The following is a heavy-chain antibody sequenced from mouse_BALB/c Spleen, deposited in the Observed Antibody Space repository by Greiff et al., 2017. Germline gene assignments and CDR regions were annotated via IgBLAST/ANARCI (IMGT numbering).Heavy chain of an antibody. CDR3: ARGLRRDYYAMDY. CDR1: GYTFTSYW. D-gene: IGHD2-2*01. CDR2: IDPSDSYT. V-gene: IGHV1-69*02. Sequence: VQLQQPGAELVKPGASVKLSCKASGYTFTSYWMHWVKQRPGQGLEWIGEIDPSDSYTNYNQKFKGKATLTVDKSSSTAYMQLSSLTSEDSAVYYCARGLRRDYYAMDYWGQGTSVTVSS. J-gene: IGHJ4*01.